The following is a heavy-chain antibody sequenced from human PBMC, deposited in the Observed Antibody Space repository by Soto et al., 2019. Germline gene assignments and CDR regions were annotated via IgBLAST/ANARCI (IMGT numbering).Heavy chain of an antibody. CDR2: INHSGST. J-gene: IGHJ6*02. CDR3: AMPGIAAAGKFYYYYYGMDV. V-gene: IGHV4-34*01. D-gene: IGHD6-13*01. CDR1: GGSFSGYY. Sequence: PSETLSLTCAVYGGSFSGYYWSWIRQPPGKGLEWIGEINHSGSTNYNPSLRSRVTISVDTSKNQFSLKLSSVTAADTAVYYCAMPGIAAAGKFYYYYYGMDVWGQGTTVTVSS.